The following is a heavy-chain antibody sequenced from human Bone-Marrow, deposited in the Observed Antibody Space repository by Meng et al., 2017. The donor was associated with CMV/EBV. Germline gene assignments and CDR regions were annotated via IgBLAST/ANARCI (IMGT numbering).Heavy chain of an antibody. J-gene: IGHJ4*02. CDR3: ARVHCSSTSCYRGPFDY. CDR2: INPSGGST. D-gene: IGHD2-2*02. V-gene: IGHV1-46*01. CDR1: GYTFTSYY. Sequence: SVKVSCKASGYTFTSYYMHWVRQAPGQGLEWMGIINPSGGSTSYAQKFQGRVTMTRDTSTSTVYMELSSLRSEDTAVYYCARVHCSSTSCYRGPFDYWGQGTLVTVSS.